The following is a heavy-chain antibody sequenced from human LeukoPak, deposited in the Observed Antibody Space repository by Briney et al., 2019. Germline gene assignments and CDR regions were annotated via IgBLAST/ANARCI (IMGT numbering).Heavy chain of an antibody. D-gene: IGHD1-7*01. CDR3: ARGVYNWNYDY. CDR2: INPSGGST. V-gene: IGHV1-46*01. Sequence: GASVKVSCKASGYTFTSYYMHWVRQAPGQGLESMGIINPSGGSTSYAQKFQGRGTMTRDTATSTVYMELSSLRSEDTAVYYCARGVYNWNYDYWGQGTLVTVSS. J-gene: IGHJ4*02. CDR1: GYTFTSYY.